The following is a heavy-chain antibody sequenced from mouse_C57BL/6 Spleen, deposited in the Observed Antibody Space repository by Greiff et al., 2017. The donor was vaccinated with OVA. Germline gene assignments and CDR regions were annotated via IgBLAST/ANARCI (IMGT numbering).Heavy chain of an antibody. Sequence: QVQLQQPGAELVKPGASVKLSCKASGYTFTSYWMHWVKQRPGQGLEWLGMIPPNSGSTNYNEKFKTKATLTVDKSSCKAYIQLSSLTSEDSAVYYCARPDGNYVDFDYWGQGTTLTVST. V-gene: IGHV1-64*01. CDR3: ARPDGNYVDFDY. CDR2: IPPNSGST. J-gene: IGHJ2*01. D-gene: IGHD2-1*01. CDR1: GYTFTSYW.